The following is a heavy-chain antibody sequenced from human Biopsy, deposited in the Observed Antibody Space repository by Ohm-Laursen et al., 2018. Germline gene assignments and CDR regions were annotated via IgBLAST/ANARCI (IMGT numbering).Heavy chain of an antibody. CDR2: IYYSGST. CDR1: GGSISSDY. V-gene: IGHV4-59*07. Sequence: SHTLSLTCPVSGGSISSDYWSWIRQTPGKGLEWIGYIYYSGSTNYNPSLKSRVTISVDTSKNQFSLRRNSVTAADTAVYSCARATNSTGWPYYYFYGMDVWGQGTTVTVSS. D-gene: IGHD2/OR15-2a*01. J-gene: IGHJ6*02. CDR3: ARATNSTGWPYYYFYGMDV.